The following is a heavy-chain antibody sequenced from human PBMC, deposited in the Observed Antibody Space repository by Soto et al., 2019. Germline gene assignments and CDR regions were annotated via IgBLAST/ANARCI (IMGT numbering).Heavy chain of an antibody. CDR1: GYIFTNYA. CDR2: INVGTGNT. V-gene: IGHV1-3*01. D-gene: IGHD2-21*02. CDR3: ARGAGYCSGDCWNDYYYAMDV. Sequence: ASVKVSCKASGYIFTNYAIHWVRQAPGQRLEWVGWINVGTGNTKYSQNFQGRVTITRDTSATTAYMGLSSLRSEDTAVYYCARGAGYCSGDCWNDYYYAMDVWGQGXTVTVYS. J-gene: IGHJ6*02.